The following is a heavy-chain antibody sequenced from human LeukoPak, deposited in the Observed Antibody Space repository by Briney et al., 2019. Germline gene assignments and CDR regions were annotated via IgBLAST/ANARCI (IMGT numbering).Heavy chain of an antibody. V-gene: IGHV4-39*07. CDR2: IYYSGSS. CDR3: GTTYGETDY. D-gene: IGHD4-17*01. Sequence: SETLSLTCSVSGGSISSSSSYWGWIRQPPGKGLEWIGSIYYSGSSFDNPALKSRVTISVDTSKNQFSPKLSSVTAADTAVYYCGTTYGETDYWGQGTLVTVSS. CDR1: GGSISSSSSY. J-gene: IGHJ4*02.